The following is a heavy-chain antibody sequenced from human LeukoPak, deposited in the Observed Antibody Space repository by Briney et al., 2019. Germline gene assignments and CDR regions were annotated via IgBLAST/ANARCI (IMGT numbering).Heavy chain of an antibody. CDR1: GGTSSSYA. J-gene: IGHJ3*02. CDR2: IIPIFGTA. Sequence: GASVKVSCKASGGTSSSYAISWVRQAPGQGLEWMGGIIPIFGTANYAQKFQGRVTITAEKSTSTAYMELSSLRSEDTAVYYCASNYDILTGYSPAFDIWGQGTMVTVSS. D-gene: IGHD3-9*01. CDR3: ASNYDILTGYSPAFDI. V-gene: IGHV1-69*06.